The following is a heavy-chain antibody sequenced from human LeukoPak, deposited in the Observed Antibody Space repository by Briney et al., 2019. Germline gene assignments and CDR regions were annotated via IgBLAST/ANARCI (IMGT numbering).Heavy chain of an antibody. V-gene: IGHV3-30*04. J-gene: IGHJ4*02. CDR2: ISHDGSKA. Sequence: PGGSLRLSCEASGFTFNTYAMHWVRQAPGKGLEWVASISHDGSKADYIDSEKGRFTISRDNSKNTLYLQMNSLRAEDTAVYYCAKDGLRGDFDYWGQGTLVTVSS. CDR3: AKDGLRGDFDY. D-gene: IGHD4-17*01. CDR1: GFTFNTYA.